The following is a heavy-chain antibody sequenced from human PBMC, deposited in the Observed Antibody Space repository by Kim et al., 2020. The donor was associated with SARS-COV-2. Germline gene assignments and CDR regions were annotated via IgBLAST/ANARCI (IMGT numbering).Heavy chain of an antibody. Sequence: KYAQRFQDRVTITADESTKTDYMELRSLRSEDTAVYFCARDTMTGSGSYKYWGQGTLVTVSS. V-gene: IGHV1-69*01. D-gene: IGHD3-10*01. J-gene: IGHJ4*02. CDR3: ARDTMTGSGSYKY.